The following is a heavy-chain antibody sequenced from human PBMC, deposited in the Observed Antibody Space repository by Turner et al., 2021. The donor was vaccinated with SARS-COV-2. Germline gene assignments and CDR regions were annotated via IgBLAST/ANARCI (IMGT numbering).Heavy chain of an antibody. V-gene: IGHV4-34*02. D-gene: IGHD2-15*01. Sequence: QVQLQQWGQGLLKPSETLSLTCAVYGGSFSGYYWTWIRQPPEMGLEWIGEIHPSGTTYHNPSLKGRVTMSVDTSKNQFYLKVSSVTSADTAVYYCAKGDDSRKSGLLWGQGTLVTVSS. CDR3: AKGDDSRKSGLL. J-gene: IGHJ4*02. CDR2: IHPSGTT. CDR1: GGSFSGYY.